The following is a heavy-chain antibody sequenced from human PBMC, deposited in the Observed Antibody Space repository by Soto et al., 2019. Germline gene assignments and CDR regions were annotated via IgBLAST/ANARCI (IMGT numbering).Heavy chain of an antibody. CDR3: AKAPIVLATATTYFDY. D-gene: IGHD2-21*02. CDR2: ISGSGGST. CDR1: GFTFSSYA. J-gene: IGHJ4*02. Sequence: GGSLRLSCAASGFTFSSYAMSWVRQAPGKGPEWVSAISGSGGSTYYADSVKGRFTISRDNSKNTLYLQMNSLRAEDTAVYYCAKAPIVLATATTYFDYWGQGTLVTVSS. V-gene: IGHV3-23*01.